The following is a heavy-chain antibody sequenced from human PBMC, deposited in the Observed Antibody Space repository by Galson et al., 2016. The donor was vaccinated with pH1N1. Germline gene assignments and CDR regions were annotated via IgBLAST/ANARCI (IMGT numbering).Heavy chain of an antibody. Sequence: TLSLTCKVSGDSITSGTYNYWSWIRQPAGKGLEWIGRIFPSGSTDYNPSLKSRVTMSIDTSKDQFSLRLSSVTAADTAVYYCARLIGGGYNIREFDYWGQGTQVTVSS. CDR2: IFPSGST. D-gene: IGHD5-24*01. V-gene: IGHV4-61*02. CDR3: ARLIGGGYNIREFDY. CDR1: GDSITSGTYNY. J-gene: IGHJ4*02.